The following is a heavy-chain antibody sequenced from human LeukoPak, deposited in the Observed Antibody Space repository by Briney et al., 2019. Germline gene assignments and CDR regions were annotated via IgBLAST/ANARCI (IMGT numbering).Heavy chain of an antibody. V-gene: IGHV4-34*01. CDR2: INHSGST. D-gene: IGHD1-26*01. CDR1: GGSFSGYY. CDR3: ACNSGTYENFDY. J-gene: IGHJ4*02. Sequence: SETLSLTCAVYGGSFSGYYWSWIRQPPGKGLEWIGEINHSGSTNYNPSLKSRVTISVDTSKNQFSLKLSSVTAADTAVYYCACNSGTYENFDYWGQGTLVTVSS.